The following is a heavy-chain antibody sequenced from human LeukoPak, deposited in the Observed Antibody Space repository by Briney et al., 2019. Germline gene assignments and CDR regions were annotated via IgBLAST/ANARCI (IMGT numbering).Heavy chain of an antibody. V-gene: IGHV3-23*01. J-gene: IGHJ4*02. CDR2: ISNNGGYT. D-gene: IGHD2-15*01. Sequence: GGSLRLSCAASGFTFSSSAMSWVRQAPGKGLEWVSAISNNGGYTYYADSVQGRFTISRDNSKSTLCLQMTSLRAEDTAVYYCAKQLGYCSDGSCYFPYWGQGTLVTVSS. CDR3: AKQLGYCSDGSCYFPY. CDR1: GFTFSSSA.